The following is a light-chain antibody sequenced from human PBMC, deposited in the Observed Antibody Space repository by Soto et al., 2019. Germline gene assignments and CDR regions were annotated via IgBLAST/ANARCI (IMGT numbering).Light chain of an antibody. CDR3: SSYTSSSTLGV. CDR1: SSDVGGYNY. J-gene: IGLJ2*01. V-gene: IGLV2-14*01. CDR2: DVS. Sequence: QSVLTQPASVSGSPGQSITISCTGTSSDVGGYNYVSWYQQHPGKAPKLMIYDVSNRPSGVSNRFSGSKSGNTASLTISGRQPEDEADYYCSSYTSSSTLGVFGGGTKLTVL.